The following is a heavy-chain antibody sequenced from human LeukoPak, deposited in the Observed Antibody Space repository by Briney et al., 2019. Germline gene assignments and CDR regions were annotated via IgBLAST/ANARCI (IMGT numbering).Heavy chain of an antibody. CDR2: ISNSGDST. Sequence: GGSLRLSCAASGFTFSSYVMSWVRQAPGKGLEWLSAISNSGDSTYYADSVKGRFAISRDNSKSTVNLQMNSLRAEDTAVYYCAKDPIRYCSGGSCYGSSWFDPWGQGTLVTVSS. V-gene: IGHV3-23*01. J-gene: IGHJ5*02. D-gene: IGHD2-15*01. CDR3: AKDPIRYCSGGSCYGSSWFDP. CDR1: GFTFSSYV.